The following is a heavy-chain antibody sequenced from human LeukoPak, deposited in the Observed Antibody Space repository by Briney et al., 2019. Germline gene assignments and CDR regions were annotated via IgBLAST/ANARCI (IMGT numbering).Heavy chain of an antibody. CDR1: GFTFSSYA. D-gene: IGHD6-13*01. CDR3: AKDIRSPGAAAGTGWFDP. CDR2: ISGSGGST. J-gene: IGHJ5*02. Sequence: GGSLRLSCAASGFTFSSYAMSWVRQAPGKGLEWVSAISGSGGSTYYADSVQGRFTISRDNPKNTLYLQMNSLRAEDTAVYYCAKDIRSPGAAAGTGWFDPWGQGILVTVSS. V-gene: IGHV3-23*01.